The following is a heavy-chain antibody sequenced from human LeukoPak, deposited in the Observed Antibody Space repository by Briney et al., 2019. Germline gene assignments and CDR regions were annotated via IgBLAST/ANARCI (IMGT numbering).Heavy chain of an antibody. CDR3: AHGKDPVTPFDY. Sequence: ESGPTLVKPTQTLTLTCTFSGFSLSTSGVGVSWIRQPPGKALEWLSLIFWDDDKPQRPSLQSRLTITKDTSQNQVVLTMTNMDPVDTATYYCAHGKDPVTPFDYWGQGTLVTVSS. CDR2: IFWDDDK. V-gene: IGHV2-5*02. D-gene: IGHD3-16*01. J-gene: IGHJ4*02. CDR1: GFSLSTSGVG.